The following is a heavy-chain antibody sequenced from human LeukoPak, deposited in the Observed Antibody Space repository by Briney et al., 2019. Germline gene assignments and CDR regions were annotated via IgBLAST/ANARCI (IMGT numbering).Heavy chain of an antibody. D-gene: IGHD3-10*01. Sequence: ASVKVSCKASGYIFTNYYMHWVRQAPGQGLEWLGTINPSGGSTTYAQKFQGRVTMTRDTSTSTVYMELSSLRSEDTAVYYCARDHGSAYYRAPRHWGQGTLVTVSS. J-gene: IGHJ4*02. CDR2: INPSGGST. CDR3: ARDHGSAYYRAPRH. V-gene: IGHV1-46*01. CDR1: GYIFTNYY.